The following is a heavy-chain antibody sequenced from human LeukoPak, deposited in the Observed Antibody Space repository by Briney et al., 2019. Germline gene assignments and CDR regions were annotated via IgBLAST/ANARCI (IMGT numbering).Heavy chain of an antibody. V-gene: IGHV3-7*01. Sequence: GGSLRLSCAASGFTFSSYWMSWVRQAPGKGLGWVANINEDGGAKYYVDSVKGRFTISRDNAKNSQYLQMNSLRVEDTAVYYCATKGGDYWGQGTLVTVSS. CDR3: ATKGGDY. D-gene: IGHD3-16*01. J-gene: IGHJ4*02. CDR1: GFTFSSYW. CDR2: INEDGGAK.